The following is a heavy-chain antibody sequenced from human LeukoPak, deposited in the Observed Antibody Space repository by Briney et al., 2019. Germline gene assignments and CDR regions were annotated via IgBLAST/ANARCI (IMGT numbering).Heavy chain of an antibody. V-gene: IGHV3-21*01. Sequence: PGGSLRLSCAASGFTFSSYSMNWVRQAPGKGLEWVSSISSSCSYIYYADSVKGRFTISRDNAKNSLYLQMNSLRAEDTAVYYCARGGGPFMMKLNWFDPWGQGTLVTVSS. D-gene: IGHD3-16*01. CDR2: ISSSCSYI. CDR3: ARGGGPFMMKLNWFDP. J-gene: IGHJ5*02. CDR1: GFTFSSYS.